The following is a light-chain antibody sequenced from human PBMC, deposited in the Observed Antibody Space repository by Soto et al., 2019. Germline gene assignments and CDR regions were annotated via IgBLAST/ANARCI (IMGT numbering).Light chain of an antibody. Sequence: DIQMTQSPSTLSASVGDRVTITCRASQSISNWLAWYQQKPGKAPKLLIYDASSLESGVPSRFSGSGSGTEFTLTISSLQPDDFATYSCQQYNSYSGTFGQGTKLEIK. CDR1: QSISNW. CDR2: DAS. CDR3: QQYNSYSGT. J-gene: IGKJ2*01. V-gene: IGKV1-5*01.